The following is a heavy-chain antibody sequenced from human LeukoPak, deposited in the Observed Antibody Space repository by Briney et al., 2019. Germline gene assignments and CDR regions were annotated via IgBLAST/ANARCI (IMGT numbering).Heavy chain of an antibody. J-gene: IGHJ4*02. CDR2: ISGTGGST. D-gene: IGHD2-2*01. CDR1: GFTFSSSA. CDR3: AKLGRVVPAATVAY. V-gene: IGHV3-23*01. Sequence: PGGSLRLSCAASGFTFSSSAMSWVRQAPGKGLKWVSAISGTGGSTYYADSVKGRFTISRDNSKNTLYLKMNSLRAEDTAVYYSAKLGRVVPAATVAYWGQGTLVTVSS.